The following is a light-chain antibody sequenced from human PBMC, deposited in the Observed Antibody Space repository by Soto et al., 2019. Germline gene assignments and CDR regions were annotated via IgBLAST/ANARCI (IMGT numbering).Light chain of an antibody. V-gene: IGKV1-27*01. CDR2: AAS. CDR1: QGISNY. CDR3: QKYNSGGST. Sequence: DIQMTQSPSSLSASVGDRVTITCRVSQGISNYLAWYQQKPGKVPKLLIYAASTLQSGVPSRFSGSGSGTDFTLTISSLQPEDVATYYCQKYNSGGSTFGQGTKVEIK. J-gene: IGKJ1*01.